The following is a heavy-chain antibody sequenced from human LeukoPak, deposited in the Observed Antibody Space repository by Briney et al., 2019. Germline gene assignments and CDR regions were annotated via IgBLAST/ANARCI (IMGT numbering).Heavy chain of an antibody. D-gene: IGHD7-27*01. CDR3: ARCSDYGLNGDFDY. Sequence: ASVKVSCKASGYTFISYGISWVRQAPGQGLEWMGWISAYSGNTNYEQKLHGRVTMTTDTSTSTAYMELRGLRSDDTAVYYGARCSDYGLNGDFDYWGQGTLVTVSS. CDR1: GYTFISYG. V-gene: IGHV1-18*01. J-gene: IGHJ4*02. CDR2: ISAYSGNT.